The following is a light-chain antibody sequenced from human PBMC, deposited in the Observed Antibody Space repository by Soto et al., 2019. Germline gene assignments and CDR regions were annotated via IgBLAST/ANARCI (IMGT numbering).Light chain of an antibody. J-gene: IGKJ1*01. V-gene: IGKV3-20*01. CDR3: HQYGVSPVT. Sequence: EIVLTQSPGTLSLSPGERATLSCRASQGVDNYLAWYQQKPVQAPRLLIYGASSRATGIPDRFSGSGYETDFTLTISRLEPEDFAVYYCHQYGVSPVTFGQGTTVEIK. CDR2: GAS. CDR1: QGVDNY.